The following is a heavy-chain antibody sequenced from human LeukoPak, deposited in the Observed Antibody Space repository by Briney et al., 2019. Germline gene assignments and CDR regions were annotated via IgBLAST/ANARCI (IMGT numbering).Heavy chain of an antibody. D-gene: IGHD6-19*01. CDR1: GYAISGGYF. CDR2: TAHRGST. Sequence: SETLSLTCDVSGYAISGGYFWGWIRQPPGMGLEWIGSTAHRGSTYYNPSLKGRVSISIDGSKNQFSLSLTSVTAADTAIYYCARVTRNSGWFFDYWGQGTLATVSS. CDR3: ARVTRNSGWFFDY. J-gene: IGHJ4*02. V-gene: IGHV4-38-2*01.